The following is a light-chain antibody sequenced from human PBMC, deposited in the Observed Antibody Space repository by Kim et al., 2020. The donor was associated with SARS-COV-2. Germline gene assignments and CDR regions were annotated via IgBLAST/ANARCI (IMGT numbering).Light chain of an antibody. CDR2: YDS. CDR3: QVWDTASAQGV. V-gene: IGLV3-21*04. Sequence: PGHTARITCGGSTLETESVQWYQQKPGQAPVLVIFYDSDRPSGIPERFSGSTSGRTASLTITRVDAGDEAVYYCQVWDTASAQGVFGGGTKVTVL. J-gene: IGLJ3*02. CDR1: TLETES.